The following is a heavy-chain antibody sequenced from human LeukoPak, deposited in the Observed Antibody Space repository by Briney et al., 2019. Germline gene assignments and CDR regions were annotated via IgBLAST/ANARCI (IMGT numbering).Heavy chain of an antibody. J-gene: IGHJ4*02. D-gene: IGHD5-12*01. CDR2: IYYSGST. Sequence: KSSETLSLTCTVSGGSISSYYWSWIRQPPGKGLEWIGYIYYSGSTNYNPSLKSRVTISVDTSKNQFSLKLSSVTAADTAVYYCARVGYSGYDMDYWGQGTLVTVSS. CDR1: GGSISSYY. CDR3: ARVGYSGYDMDY. V-gene: IGHV4-59*01.